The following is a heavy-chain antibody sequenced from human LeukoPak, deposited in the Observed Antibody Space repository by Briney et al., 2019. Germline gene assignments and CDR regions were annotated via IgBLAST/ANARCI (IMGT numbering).Heavy chain of an antibody. CDR2: IYYSGST. Sequence: SETLSLTCTVSGGSISSSSYYWGWIRQPPGKGLEWIGSIYYSGSTYYNPSLKSRFTISVDTSKNQFSLKLSSVTAADTAVYYCARGGTAMVPLDYWGQGTLVTVSS. J-gene: IGHJ4*02. D-gene: IGHD5-18*01. V-gene: IGHV4-39*07. CDR1: GGSISSSSYY. CDR3: ARGGTAMVPLDY.